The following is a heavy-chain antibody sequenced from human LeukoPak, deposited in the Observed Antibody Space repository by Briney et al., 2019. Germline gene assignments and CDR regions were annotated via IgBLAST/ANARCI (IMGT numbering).Heavy chain of an antibody. J-gene: IGHJ5*02. CDR2: INPSGGST. CDR3: ARSGFRIMITFGGVIAGGWFDP. Sequence: GASVKVSCKASGYTFTSYYMHWVRQAPGQGLEWMGIINPSGGSTSYAQKFQGRVTMTRDTSTSTVYMELSSLRSEDTAVYYCARSGFRIMITFGGVIAGGWFDPWGQGTLVTVSS. D-gene: IGHD3-16*02. V-gene: IGHV1-46*01. CDR1: GYTFTSYY.